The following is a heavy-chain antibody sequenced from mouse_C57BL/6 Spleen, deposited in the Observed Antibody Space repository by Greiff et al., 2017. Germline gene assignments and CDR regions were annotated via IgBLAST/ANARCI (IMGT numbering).Heavy chain of an antibody. CDR2: IDPENGDT. V-gene: IGHV14-4*01. D-gene: IGHD4-1*02. CDR1: GFNIKDDY. J-gene: IGHJ2*01. CDR3: TTPTGDYIDY. Sequence: VQLKESGAELVRPGASVKLSCTASGFNIKDDYMHWVKQRPEQGLEWIGWIDPENGDTEYASKFQGKSTITADTSSNTAYLQLSSLTSEDTAVYYCTTPTGDYIDYWGQGTTLTVSS.